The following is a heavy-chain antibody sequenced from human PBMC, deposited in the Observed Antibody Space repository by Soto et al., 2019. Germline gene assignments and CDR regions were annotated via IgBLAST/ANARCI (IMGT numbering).Heavy chain of an antibody. V-gene: IGHV3-30*18. J-gene: IGHJ6*04. CDR1: GFTFSSYG. CDR2: ISYDGSNK. Sequence: HPGWSLRLSCAASGFTFSSYGMHLVRQAPGKGLEWVAFISYDGSNKYYADSVKGRFTISRDNSKNTLYLQMNSLRAEDTAVYYCAKDGGAAQNPENTYSYGMDVWGEGTTVTVSS. CDR3: AKDGGAAQNPENTYSYGMDV. D-gene: IGHD6-6*01.